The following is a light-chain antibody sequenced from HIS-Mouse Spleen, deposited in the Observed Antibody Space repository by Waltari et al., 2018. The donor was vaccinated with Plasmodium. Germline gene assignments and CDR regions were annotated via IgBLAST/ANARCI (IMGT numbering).Light chain of an antibody. Sequence: QSALTQPPSASGSPGQSVTISCTGTSSDVGGYNYVSWYQQHPGKAPKLMGYEVSKRPSGLPERFSGSKSGNTAALTVSGLQAEDEADYYCSSYAGSNNLVFGGGTKLTVL. J-gene: IGLJ2*01. V-gene: IGLV2-8*01. CDR3: SSYAGSNNLV. CDR2: EVS. CDR1: SSDVGGYNY.